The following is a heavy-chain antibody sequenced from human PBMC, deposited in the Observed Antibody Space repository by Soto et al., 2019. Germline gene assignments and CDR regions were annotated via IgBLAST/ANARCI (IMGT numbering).Heavy chain of an antibody. D-gene: IGHD4-17*01. CDR3: ASDFGEMDAFDI. Sequence: QVQLVQSGADVKKPGSSVKVSCKTSGVPFNNQAINWVRQAPGQGLEWVGLVIPTLGTADYAQKFQGRVTMTADDVTNTAYMDLCSLRSDDTGVYYCASDFGEMDAFDIWGQGTLVTFSS. CDR2: VIPTLGTA. CDR1: GVPFNNQA. V-gene: IGHV1-69*01. J-gene: IGHJ3*02.